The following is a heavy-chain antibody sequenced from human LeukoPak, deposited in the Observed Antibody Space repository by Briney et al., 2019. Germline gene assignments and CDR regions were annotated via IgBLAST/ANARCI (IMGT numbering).Heavy chain of an antibody. Sequence: GGSLRLSCAASGFTFSSYAMSWVRQAPGKGLEWVSAISGSGGSTYYADSVKGRFTISRDNSRNTRYLQMNRLRAEETAVYYCAKGADLAAVRSWFDPWGQGTLVTVSS. D-gene: IGHD6-13*01. J-gene: IGHJ5*02. CDR2: ISGSGGST. CDR3: AKGADLAAVRSWFDP. V-gene: IGHV3-23*01. CDR1: GFTFSSYA.